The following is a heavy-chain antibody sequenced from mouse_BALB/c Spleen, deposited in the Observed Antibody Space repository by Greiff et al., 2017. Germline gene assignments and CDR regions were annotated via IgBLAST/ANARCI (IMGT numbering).Heavy chain of an antibody. Sequence: LQQSGAELVKPGASVKMSCKASGYTFTSYNMHWVKQTPGQGLEWIGAIYPGNGETSYNQKFKGKATLTADKSSSTAYMQLSSLTSEDSAVYYCARGGNYVPYYYAMDYWCQGTAVTVSS. D-gene: IGHD2-1*01. CDR1: GYTFTSYN. CDR2: IYPGNGET. V-gene: IGHV1-12*01. CDR3: ARGGNYVPYYYAMDY. J-gene: IGHJ4*01.